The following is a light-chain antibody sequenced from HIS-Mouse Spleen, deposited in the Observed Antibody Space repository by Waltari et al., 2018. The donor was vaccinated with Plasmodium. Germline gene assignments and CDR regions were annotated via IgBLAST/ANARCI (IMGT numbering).Light chain of an antibody. J-gene: IGKJ3*01. CDR3: QQYNNWSFT. V-gene: IGKV3-15*01. CDR1: QSVIGN. Sequence: EIVMTQSPATLSVSPGERATLSCRASQSVIGNLARYRQKPGRAPRLLVYGASTRTTGIPARFSGSGSGTEFTLTISSLQSEDFAVYYCQQYNNWSFTFGPGTKVDIK. CDR2: GAS.